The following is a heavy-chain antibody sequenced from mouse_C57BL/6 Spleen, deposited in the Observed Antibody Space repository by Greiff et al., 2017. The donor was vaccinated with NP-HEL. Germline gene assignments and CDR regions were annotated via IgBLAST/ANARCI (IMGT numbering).Heavy chain of an antibody. D-gene: IGHD2-1*01. Sequence: VQLQQSGPELVKPGASVKISCKASGYAFSSSWMNWVKQRPGKGLEWIGRIYPGDGDTNYNGKFKGQATLTVDQSSSTASMQLSSRTSDDSAVYFCARGGNLLFDYWGQGTTLTVSS. CDR2: IYPGDGDT. CDR3: ARGGNLLFDY. J-gene: IGHJ2*01. CDR1: GYAFSSSW. V-gene: IGHV1-82*01.